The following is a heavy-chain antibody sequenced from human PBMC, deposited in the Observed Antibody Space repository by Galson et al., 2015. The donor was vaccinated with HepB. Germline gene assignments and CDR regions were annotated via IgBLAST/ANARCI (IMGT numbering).Heavy chain of an antibody. D-gene: IGHD3-10*01. Sequence: CAISGDSVSSNSASWNWIRQSPSRGLEWMGRTYYRSKWYNDYARSVKSRITIKPETSKNQVSLHLNSVTPEDTAVYYCAYGDWFDSWGQGTLVTVSS. CDR1: GDSVSSNSAS. V-gene: IGHV6-1*01. CDR2: TYYRSKWYN. J-gene: IGHJ5*01. CDR3: AYGDWFDS.